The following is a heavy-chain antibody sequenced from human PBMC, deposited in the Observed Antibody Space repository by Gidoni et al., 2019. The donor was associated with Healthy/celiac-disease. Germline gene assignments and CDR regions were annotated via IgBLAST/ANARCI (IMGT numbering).Heavy chain of an antibody. D-gene: IGHD6-19*01. Sequence: QVQLQESGPGLVKPSETLSLTCTVSGGSVSSGSYYWSWIRQPPGKGLEWIGYIYYSGSTNYNPSLKSRVTISVDTSKNQFSLKLSSVTAADTAVYYCARVPLVEMAASSFDIWGQGTMVTVSS. V-gene: IGHV4-61*01. CDR1: GGSVSSGSYY. CDR3: ARVPLVEMAASSFDI. J-gene: IGHJ3*02. CDR2: IYYSGST.